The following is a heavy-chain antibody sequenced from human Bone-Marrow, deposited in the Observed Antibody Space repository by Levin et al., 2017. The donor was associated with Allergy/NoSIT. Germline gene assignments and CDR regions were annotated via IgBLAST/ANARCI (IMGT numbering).Heavy chain of an antibody. CDR3: ARDSHINIVLMVYDFDY. CDR2: ISYDGSNK. J-gene: IGHJ4*02. CDR1: GFTFSSYA. V-gene: IGHV3-30*04. Sequence: GGSLRLSCAASGFTFSSYAMHWVRQAPGKGLEWVAVISYDGSNKYYADSVKGRFTISRDNSKNTLYLQMNSLRAEDTAVYYCARDSHINIVLMVYDFDYWGQGTLVTVSS. D-gene: IGHD2-8*01.